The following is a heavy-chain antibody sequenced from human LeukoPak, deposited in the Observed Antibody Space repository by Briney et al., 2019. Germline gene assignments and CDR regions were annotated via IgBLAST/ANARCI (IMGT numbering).Heavy chain of an antibody. J-gene: IGHJ4*02. CDR2: IYYSGST. CDR3: ARDARLGELSPPDY. D-gene: IGHD3-16*02. V-gene: IGHV4-30-4*08. Sequence: SQALSLTCTVSGGSISSGGYYWSWIRQHPGKGLEWIGYIYYSGSTYYNPSLKSRITISVDTSENQFSLKLSSVTAADTAVYYCARDARLGELSPPDYWGQGTLVTVSS. CDR1: GGSISSGGYY.